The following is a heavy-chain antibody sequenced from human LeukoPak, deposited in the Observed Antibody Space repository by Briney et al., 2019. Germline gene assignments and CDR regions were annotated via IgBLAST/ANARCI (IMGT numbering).Heavy chain of an antibody. CDR2: IYYSGST. CDR1: GGSISSYY. Sequence: SETLSLTCTVSGGSISSYYWSWIRQPPGKGLEWIGYIYYSGSTNYNPSLKSRVTISVDTSKNQFSLKLSSVTAADTAVYYCARTKSNYYDSSGYSENWGQGTMVTVSS. J-gene: IGHJ3*01. V-gene: IGHV4-59*08. D-gene: IGHD3-22*01. CDR3: ARTKSNYYDSSGYSEN.